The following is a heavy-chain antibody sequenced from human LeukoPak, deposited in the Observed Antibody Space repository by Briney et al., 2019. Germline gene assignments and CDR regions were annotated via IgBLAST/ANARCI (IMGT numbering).Heavy chain of an antibody. Sequence: ASVKVSCKASGYTFTGYYMHWVRQAPGQGLEWMGRINPNSGGTNYAQKFQGRVTMTRDTSISTAYMELSRLGSDDTAVYYCARGLYYYDSSGHIDWFDPWGQGTLVTVSS. CDR2: INPNSGGT. CDR1: GYTFTGYY. J-gene: IGHJ5*02. CDR3: ARGLYYYDSSGHIDWFDP. V-gene: IGHV1-2*06. D-gene: IGHD3-22*01.